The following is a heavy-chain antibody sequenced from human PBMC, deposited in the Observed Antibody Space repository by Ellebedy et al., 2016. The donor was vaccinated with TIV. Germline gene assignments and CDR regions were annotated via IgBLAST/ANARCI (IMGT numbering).Heavy chain of an antibody. CDR1: GFTFSRYA. V-gene: IGHV3-30*04. CDR3: ARGHGGDPFWYFDF. CDR2: VSYDGSQT. J-gene: IGHJ2*01. Sequence: GESLKISCAASGFTFSRYAMHWVRQAPGKGLEWVTYVSYDGSQTSYAPSVRGRFTVSRDSSKNTLYLQVNSLRVEDTAVYFCARGHGGDPFWYFDFWGRGTLVTVSS. D-gene: IGHD2-21*02.